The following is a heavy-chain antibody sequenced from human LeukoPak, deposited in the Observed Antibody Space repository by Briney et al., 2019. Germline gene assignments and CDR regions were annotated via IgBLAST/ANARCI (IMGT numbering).Heavy chain of an antibody. J-gene: IGHJ4*02. CDR1: GFTFSSYA. CDR2: ISYDGSNK. CDR3: ARGLDGRDGYNTNFDY. Sequence: AGGSLRLSCAASGFTFSSYAMHWVRQAPGKGLEWVAVISYDGSNKYYADSVKGRFTISRDNSKNTLYLQMNSLRSEDTAVYYCARGLDGRDGYNTNFDYWGQGTLVTVSS. D-gene: IGHD5-24*01. V-gene: IGHV3-30*04.